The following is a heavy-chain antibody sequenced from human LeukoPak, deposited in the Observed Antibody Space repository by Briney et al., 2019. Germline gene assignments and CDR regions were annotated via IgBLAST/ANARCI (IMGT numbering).Heavy chain of an antibody. J-gene: IGHJ4*02. CDR2: IYNGDYT. CDR3: AKGTFREGAFDY. CDR1: GFTVGTNY. Sequence: GRSLRLSCAASGFTVGTNYVSWVRQAPGKGLEWVSVIYNGDYTYYADSVQGRFTISRDNSKNTLYLQMNSLRAEDTAVHYCAKGTFREGAFDYWGQGNLVTVSA. V-gene: IGHV3-66*01. D-gene: IGHD3-16*01.